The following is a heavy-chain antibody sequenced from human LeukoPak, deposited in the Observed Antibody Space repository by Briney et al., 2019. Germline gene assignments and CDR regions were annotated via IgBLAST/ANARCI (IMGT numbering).Heavy chain of an antibody. CDR3: ARRIAAAGTKGGWFDP. Sequence: SETLSLTCTVSGYSISSGYYWGWIRQPPGKGLEWIGSIYRSGSTYYNPSLKSRVTISVDTSKNQFSLKLSSVTAADTAVYYCARRIAAAGTKGGWFDPWGQGTLVTVSS. D-gene: IGHD6-13*01. V-gene: IGHV4-38-2*02. J-gene: IGHJ5*02. CDR1: GYSISSGYY. CDR2: IYRSGST.